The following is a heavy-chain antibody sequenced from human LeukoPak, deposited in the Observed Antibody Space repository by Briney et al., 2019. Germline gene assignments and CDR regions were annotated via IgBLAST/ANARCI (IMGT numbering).Heavy chain of an antibody. CDR2: INPNSGGT. Sequence: ASVKVSCKASGYTFTGYYMHWVRQAPGQGLEWMGWINPNSGGTNYAQKFQGRVTMTGDTSISTAYMELSRLRSDDTAVYYCARPSEEYCSSTSCYYYYGMDVWGQGTTVTVSS. D-gene: IGHD2-2*01. CDR1: GYTFTGYY. J-gene: IGHJ6*02. V-gene: IGHV1-2*02. CDR3: ARPSEEYCSSTSCYYYYGMDV.